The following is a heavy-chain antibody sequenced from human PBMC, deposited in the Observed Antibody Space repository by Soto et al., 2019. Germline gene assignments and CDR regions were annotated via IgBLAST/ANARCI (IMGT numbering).Heavy chain of an antibody. V-gene: IGHV1-18*01. CDR3: AGKWTGSDACDI. CDR1: GYTFTSYG. CDR2: ISAYHANT. J-gene: IGHJ3*02. Sequence: QVQLVQSGAEVKKPGASVKVSCKASGYTFTSYGISWVRQAPGQGLEWMGWISAYHANTNYAQKLQGRVTMTTDTSTSTAYMELRSMRSDDTAVYCCAGKWTGSDACDIWGQGTMVTVSS. D-gene: IGHD1-26*01.